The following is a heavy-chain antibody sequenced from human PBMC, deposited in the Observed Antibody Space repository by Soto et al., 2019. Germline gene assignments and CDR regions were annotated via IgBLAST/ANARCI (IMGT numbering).Heavy chain of an antibody. D-gene: IGHD3-10*01. J-gene: IGHJ5*02. CDR1: GGSISSNSNY. CDR3: ARHSYRYYYGSGSAEFDP. Sequence: SETLSLTCIVSGGSISSNSNYWDWIRQPPGKGLEWIGSIHDSGSTYYNPSLKSRVTISVDTSKNQFSLKLSSVTAADTAVYYCARHSYRYYYGSGSAEFDPWGQGTLVTVSS. V-gene: IGHV4-39*01. CDR2: IHDSGST.